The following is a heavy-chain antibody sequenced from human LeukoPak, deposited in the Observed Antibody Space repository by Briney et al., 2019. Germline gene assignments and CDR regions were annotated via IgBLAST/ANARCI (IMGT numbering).Heavy chain of an antibody. J-gene: IGHJ6*04. CDR1: GGSFRGYY. CDR3: ARDPALLVPAASYYYYYGMDV. V-gene: IGHV4-34*01. D-gene: IGHD2-2*01. Sequence: SETLSLTCAVYGGSFRGYYWSGIREPPGKGLEGIGEINHSGSTHYNPSLKSRVTISVDTSKNQFSLKLSSVTAADTPVYYCARDPALLVPAASYYYYYGMDVWGKGTTVTVSS. CDR2: INHSGST.